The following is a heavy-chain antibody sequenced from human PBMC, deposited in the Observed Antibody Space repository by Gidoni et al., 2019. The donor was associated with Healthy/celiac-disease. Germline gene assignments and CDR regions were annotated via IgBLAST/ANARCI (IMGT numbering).Heavy chain of an antibody. Sequence: QVQLQQWGAGLLKPSETLSLTCAVYGGSFSGYYWSWIRQPPGKGLEWIGEITHSGSTNYNPSLKSRVTISVDTSKNQFSLKLSSVTAADTAVYYCARDSTVVFYYGMDVWGQGTTVTVSS. V-gene: IGHV4-34*01. CDR3: ARDSTVVFYYGMDV. D-gene: IGHD2-2*01. CDR2: ITHSGST. CDR1: GGSFSGYY. J-gene: IGHJ6*02.